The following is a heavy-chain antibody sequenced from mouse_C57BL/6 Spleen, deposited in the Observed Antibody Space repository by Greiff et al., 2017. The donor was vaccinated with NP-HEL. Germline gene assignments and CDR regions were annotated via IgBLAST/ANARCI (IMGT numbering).Heavy chain of an antibody. CDR1: GYAFSSSW. CDR2: IYPGDGDT. J-gene: IGHJ4*01. CDR3: ARSGDSSGYKFDYAMDY. Sequence: VQLQESGPELVKPGASVKISCKASGYAFSSSWMNWVKQRPGKGLEWIGRIYPGDGDTNYNGKFKGKATLTADKSSSTAYMQLSSLTSEDSAVYFCARSGDSSGYKFDYAMDYWGQGTSVTVSS. D-gene: IGHD3-2*02. V-gene: IGHV1-82*01.